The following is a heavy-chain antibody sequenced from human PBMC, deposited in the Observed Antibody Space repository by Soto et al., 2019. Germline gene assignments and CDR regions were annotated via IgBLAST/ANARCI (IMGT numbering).Heavy chain of an antibody. J-gene: IGHJ4*02. CDR3: AKGKSSRDVVVVPAAVDY. CDR1: GFTFSSYA. Sequence: GGSLRLSCAASGFTFSSYALNWVRQAPGKGLEWVSSISGSGSSTYYADPVKGRCTISRDNSKNTLYLQMNSLRAEDTAVYYCAKGKSSRDVVVVPAAVDYWGQGTLVTVSS. D-gene: IGHD2-2*01. V-gene: IGHV3-23*01. CDR2: ISGSGSST.